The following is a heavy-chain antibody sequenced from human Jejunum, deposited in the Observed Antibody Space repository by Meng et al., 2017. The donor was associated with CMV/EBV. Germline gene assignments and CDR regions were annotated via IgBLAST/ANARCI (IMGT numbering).Heavy chain of an antibody. J-gene: IGHJ4*02. D-gene: IGHD2-2*01. CDR2: INHSGGT. CDR1: GASFGDNF. CDR3: ARELVPAVPFDF. V-gene: IGHV4-34*01. Sequence: AVYGASFGDNFWRWIRQPPGKVLEWIGEINHSGGTNYNPSLKSRVTISVDTSKTQFSLKLTSATAADTAVYYCARELVPAVPFDFWGQGTRVTVSS.